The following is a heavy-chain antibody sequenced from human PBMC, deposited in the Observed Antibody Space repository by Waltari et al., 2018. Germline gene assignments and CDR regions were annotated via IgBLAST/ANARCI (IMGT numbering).Heavy chain of an antibody. CDR2: IIPIFGTA. D-gene: IGHD3-16*01. CDR1: GATFSSYA. CDR3: ATDGTRHTITPHDS. V-gene: IGHV1-69*01. Sequence: QVQLVHSGAEVKKPGSSVKVSCKASGATFSSYATSWVRQAPGQGLEGVGGIIPIFGTANYAQKFQGRVTTTTDEDTTTAYMELNSLRTEDTAAYHSATDGTRHTITPHDSSGQATLLTVYS. J-gene: IGHJ5*01.